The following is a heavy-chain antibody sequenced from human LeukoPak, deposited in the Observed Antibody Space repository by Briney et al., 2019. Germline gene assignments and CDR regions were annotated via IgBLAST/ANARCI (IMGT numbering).Heavy chain of an antibody. V-gene: IGHV1-2*06. CDR1: GGTFSSYA. J-gene: IGHJ6*02. Sequence: GASVKVSCKASGGTFSSYAISWVRQAPGQGLEWMGRINPNSGGTNYAQKFQGRVTMTRDTSISTAYMELSRLRSDDTAVYYCARGPRVRGVIINYYYYGMDAWGQGTTVTVSS. D-gene: IGHD3-10*01. CDR2: INPNSGGT. CDR3: ARGPRVRGVIINYYYYGMDA.